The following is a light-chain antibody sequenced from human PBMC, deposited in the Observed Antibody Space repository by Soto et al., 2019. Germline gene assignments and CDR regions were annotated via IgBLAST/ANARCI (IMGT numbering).Light chain of an antibody. CDR3: QQYNSYSWT. V-gene: IGKV1-5*01. J-gene: IGKJ1*01. CDR1: QTISSW. CDR2: DAS. Sequence: DIQMTQSPSTLSACVGDIVTITCRASQTISSWLAWYQQKPGKAPKLLIYDASSLESGVPSRFSGSGSGTEFTLTISSLQPDDYATYYCQQYNSYSWTFGQGTKVDIK.